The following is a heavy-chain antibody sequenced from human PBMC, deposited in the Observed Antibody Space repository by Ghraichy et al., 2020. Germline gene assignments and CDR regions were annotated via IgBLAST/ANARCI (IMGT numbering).Heavy chain of an antibody. CDR2: INHSGST. V-gene: IGHV4-34*01. CDR3: ARAPLSGVASGPYFDY. Sequence: SETLSLTCAVYGGSFSGYYWSWIRQPPGKGLEWIGEINHSGSTNYNPSLKSRVTISVDTSKNQFSLKLSSVTAADTAVYYCARAPLSGVASGPYFDYWGQGTLVTVSS. J-gene: IGHJ4*02. D-gene: IGHD5-12*01. CDR1: GGSFSGYY.